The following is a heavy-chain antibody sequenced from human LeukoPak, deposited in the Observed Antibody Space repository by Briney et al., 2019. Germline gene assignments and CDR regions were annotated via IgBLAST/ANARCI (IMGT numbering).Heavy chain of an antibody. CDR1: GGSISSYY. J-gene: IGHJ6*03. CDR2: VYDSGST. Sequence: PSETLSLTCTVSGGSISSYYWTWIRQPPGKGLEWIGYVYDSGSTNYNPSLKSRVTISVDTSKNQFSLKLSSVTAADTAVYYCARVSWFPGTSYYYMDVWGKGPTVTVSS. V-gene: IGHV4-59*01. CDR3: ARVSWFPGTSYYYMDV. D-gene: IGHD1-1*01.